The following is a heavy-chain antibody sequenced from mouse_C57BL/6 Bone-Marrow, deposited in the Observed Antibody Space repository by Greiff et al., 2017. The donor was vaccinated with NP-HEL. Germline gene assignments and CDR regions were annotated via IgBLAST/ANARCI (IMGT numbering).Heavy chain of an antibody. D-gene: IGHD1-1*01. J-gene: IGHJ1*03. V-gene: IGHV1-52*01. CDR1: GYTFTSYW. Sequence: QVQLQQPGAELVRPGSSVKLSCKASGYTFTSYWMHWVKQRPIQGLEWIGNIDPSDSETPYNQKFKDKATLTVDHSSSTAYMQRSSLTSEDSAVYYCAREEYYYGSSFYWYFDVWGTGTTVTVSS. CDR3: AREEYYYGSSFYWYFDV. CDR2: IDPSDSET.